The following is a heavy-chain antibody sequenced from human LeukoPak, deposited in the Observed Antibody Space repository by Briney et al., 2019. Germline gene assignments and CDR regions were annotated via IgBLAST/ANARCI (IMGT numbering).Heavy chain of an antibody. V-gene: IGHV4-59*11. D-gene: IGHD2-15*01. CDR2: IYYSGST. J-gene: IGHJ3*02. CDR1: GGSISSHY. CDR3: ASAYCSGGSCYSGAFDI. Sequence: ETLSLTCTVSGGSISSHYWSWIRQPPGQGLEWIGYIYYSGSTNYNPSLKSRVTISVDTSKNQFSLKLSSVTAADTAVYYCASAYCSGGSCYSGAFDIWGQGTMVTVSS.